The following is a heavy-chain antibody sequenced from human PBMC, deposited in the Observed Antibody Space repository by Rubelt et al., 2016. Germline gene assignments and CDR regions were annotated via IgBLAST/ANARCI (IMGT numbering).Heavy chain of an antibody. CDR1: GVSMGTSS. J-gene: IGHJ4*02. D-gene: IGHD4-23*01. CDR2: IYYNGRT. Sequence: SCSCTVPGVSMGTSSWSWIRQPPGKGIEWVASIYYNGRTNYNPSLKSRVTLSVDMSNNQFSLRLTSVTAADTAVYYCARDTVLTPRVLSYWGQGTLVTVSS. CDR3: ARDTVLTPRVLSY. V-gene: IGHV4-59*12.